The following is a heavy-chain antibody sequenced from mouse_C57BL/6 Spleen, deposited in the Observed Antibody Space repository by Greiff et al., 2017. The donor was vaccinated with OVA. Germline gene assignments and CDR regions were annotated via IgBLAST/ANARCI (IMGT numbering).Heavy chain of an antibody. V-gene: IGHV14-4*01. Sequence: EVQLQQSGAELVRPGASVKLSCTASGFNIKDDYMHWVKQRPEQGLEWIGWIDPENGDTEYASKFQGKATITADTSSNTAYLQLSSLTSEDTAVYYWTGNLLGNYWGQGTTLTVSS. CDR3: TGNLLGNY. D-gene: IGHD1-1*01. CDR2: IDPENGDT. J-gene: IGHJ2*01. CDR1: GFNIKDDY.